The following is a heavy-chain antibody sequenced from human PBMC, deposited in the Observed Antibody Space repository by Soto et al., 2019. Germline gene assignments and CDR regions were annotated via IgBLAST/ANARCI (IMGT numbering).Heavy chain of an antibody. Sequence: PGGSLRLSCAASGFPFSRHAMAWVRRAAGRGLEWVATIGSDGGTYHAECVKGRFSISRDNYGNMLHLQLNSLRVEDTGIYYCAKDPYNHRFDSWGQGTLVTVSS. CDR2: IGSDGGT. V-gene: IGHV3-23*01. CDR3: AKDPYNHRFDS. CDR1: GFPFSRHA. J-gene: IGHJ4*02. D-gene: IGHD1-1*01.